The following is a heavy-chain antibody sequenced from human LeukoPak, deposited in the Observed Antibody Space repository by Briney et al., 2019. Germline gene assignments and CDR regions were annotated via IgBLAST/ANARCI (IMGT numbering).Heavy chain of an antibody. J-gene: IGHJ3*02. CDR2: ISYEGNNK. D-gene: IGHD6-19*01. Sequence: GGSLRLSCAASGFTFSDYAMHWVRQAPGKGLEWVVVISYEGNNKYYADSVKGRFTISRDNSKNTLYLQMNSLRAEDTALYYCTRVFPSGWGAPFDIWGQGTMVTVSS. CDR3: TRVFPSGWGAPFDI. V-gene: IGHV3-30-3*01. CDR1: GFTFSDYA.